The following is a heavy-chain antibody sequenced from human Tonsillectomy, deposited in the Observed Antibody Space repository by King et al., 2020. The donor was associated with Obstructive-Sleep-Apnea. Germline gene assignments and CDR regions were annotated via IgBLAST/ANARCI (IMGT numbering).Heavy chain of an antibody. CDR2: IYYSGST. Sequence: QLQESGPGLVKPSETLSLTCTVSGGSISYNYWSWIRQPPGKGQEWIGYIYYSGSTNSNPSLKSRVIISVDTSKNQFSLKLSSVTAADTAVYYCARLDTAMVTLDYWGQGILVTVSS. V-gene: IGHV4-59*01. CDR1: GGSISYNY. J-gene: IGHJ4*02. D-gene: IGHD5-18*01. CDR3: ARLDTAMVTLDY.